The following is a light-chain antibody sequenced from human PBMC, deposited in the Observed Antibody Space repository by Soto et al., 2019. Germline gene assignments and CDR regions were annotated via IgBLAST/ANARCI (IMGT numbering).Light chain of an antibody. Sequence: EIVLTQSPGTLSLSPGERATLSCRASQSVSSSYLAWYQQKPGQAPRLLIYGASTRATGIPDRFSGSGSGSDFTLTIRRLEPEDFAVYYCLQYGSSPRTFGQGTKVEIK. J-gene: IGKJ1*01. CDR1: QSVSSSY. CDR3: LQYGSSPRT. CDR2: GAS. V-gene: IGKV3-20*01.